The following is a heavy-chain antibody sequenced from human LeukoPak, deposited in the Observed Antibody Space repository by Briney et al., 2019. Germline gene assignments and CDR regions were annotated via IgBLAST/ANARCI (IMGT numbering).Heavy chain of an antibody. CDR3: ARGRGVTGRGHYYYYMDV. CDR1: GGSFSGYY. J-gene: IGHJ6*03. D-gene: IGHD1-20*01. CDR2: INHSGST. V-gene: IGHV4-34*01. Sequence: SETLSLTCAVYGGSFSGYYWSWIRQPPGKGLEWIGEINHSGSTNYNASLKSRVTTSVDTSKNQFSLKLSSVTAADTAVYYCARGRGVTGRGHYYYYMDVWGKGTTVTVSS.